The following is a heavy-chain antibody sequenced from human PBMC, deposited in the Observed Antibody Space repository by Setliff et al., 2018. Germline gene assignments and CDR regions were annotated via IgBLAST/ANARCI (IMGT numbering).Heavy chain of an antibody. CDR2: ISPYNGNT. V-gene: IGHV1-18*01. CDR3: ASRNSDGGPEYFQH. J-gene: IGHJ1*01. CDR1: GYTFKTYG. Sequence: ASVKVSCKASGYTFKTYGFTWVRQAPGQGLEWMGWISPYNGNTNSAQKFQGRVTMTTDTSTSTAYMELKSLRCDDTAVYYCASRNSDGGPEYFQHWGQGALVTVSS. D-gene: IGHD1-26*01.